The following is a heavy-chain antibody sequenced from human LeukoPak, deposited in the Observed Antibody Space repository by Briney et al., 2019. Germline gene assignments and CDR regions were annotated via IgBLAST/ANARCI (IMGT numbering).Heavy chain of an antibody. CDR3: ARDYRSSSGRSIDY. CDR2: VKQDGSEE. V-gene: IGHV3-7*01. CDR1: GFTFSTYW. Sequence: PGGSLRLSCAASGFTFSTYWMTWVRQAPGKGLEGVANVKQDGSEEYYVDSVKGRFTISRDNAKNSLYLQMNSLRAEDTAVYYCARDYRSSSGRSIDYWGQGTLVTVSS. J-gene: IGHJ4*02. D-gene: IGHD6-6*01.